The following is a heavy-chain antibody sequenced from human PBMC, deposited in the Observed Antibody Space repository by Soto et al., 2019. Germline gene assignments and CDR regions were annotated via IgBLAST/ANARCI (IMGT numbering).Heavy chain of an antibody. CDR1: GFTFSSYS. Sequence: PGGSLRLSCAASGFTFSSYSMNWVRQAPGKGLEWVSSISSSSSYIYYADSVKGRFTISRDNAKNSLYLQMNSLRAEDTAVYYCSRVNCSGGSCLRPMDVWGQGTTVTVSS. CDR2: ISSSSSYI. D-gene: IGHD2-15*01. CDR3: SRVNCSGGSCLRPMDV. J-gene: IGHJ6*02. V-gene: IGHV3-21*01.